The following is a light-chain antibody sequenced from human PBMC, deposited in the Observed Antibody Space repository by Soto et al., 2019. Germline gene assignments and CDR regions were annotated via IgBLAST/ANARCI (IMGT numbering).Light chain of an antibody. CDR2: RND. J-gene: IGLJ2*01. Sequence: QSVLTQPPSASGTPGQRVTISCSGSTSNIGSNYLYWYQRLPGTAPKLLISRNDQRPSGVPDRFSGSKSGTSASLAISGLRSEDEADYYCAAWDDSLRGLIFGGGTQLTVL. V-gene: IGLV1-47*01. CDR1: TSNIGSNY. CDR3: AAWDDSLRGLI.